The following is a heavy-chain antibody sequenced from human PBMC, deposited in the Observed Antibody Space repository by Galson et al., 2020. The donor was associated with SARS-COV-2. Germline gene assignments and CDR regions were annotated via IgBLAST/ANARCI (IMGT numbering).Heavy chain of an antibody. D-gene: IGHD6-19*01. V-gene: IGHV1-18*01. CDR1: GYTFTSYG. J-gene: IGHJ4*02. CDR3: ARDTVFWSGYSSGWYYFDY. CDR2: ISAYNGNT. Sequence: ASVKVSCKASGYTFTSYGISWVRQAPGQGLEWMGWISAYNGNTNYAQKLQGRVTMTTDTSTSTAYMELRSLRSDDTAVYYCARDTVFWSGYSSGWYYFDYWGQGTLVTVSS.